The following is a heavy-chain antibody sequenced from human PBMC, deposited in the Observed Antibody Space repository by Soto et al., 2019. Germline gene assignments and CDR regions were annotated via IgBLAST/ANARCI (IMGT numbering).Heavy chain of an antibody. Sequence: GGSLRLSCAASGFTFSSYSMNWVRQAPWKWLEWVSSISSSSSYIYYADSVKGRFTISRDNAKNSLYLQMNSLRAEDTAVYYCARAVQQLVRGYYYYGMDVWGQGTTVTVSS. CDR2: ISSSSSYI. CDR3: ARAVQQLVRGYYYYGMDV. CDR1: GFTFSSYS. V-gene: IGHV3-21*01. D-gene: IGHD6-13*01. J-gene: IGHJ6*02.